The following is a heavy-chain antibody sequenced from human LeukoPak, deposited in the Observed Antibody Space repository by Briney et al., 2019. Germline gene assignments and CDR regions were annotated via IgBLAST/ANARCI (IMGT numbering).Heavy chain of an antibody. D-gene: IGHD6-13*01. Sequence: SQTLSLTCGISGDSVSSNSAAWNWIRPSPWRGLEWLGRTYFRSKWYNHYAIFVKTRININPDTSKHQISLQLNSLTPEDTAVYDCARGGDIAVAAEKGNDYYFDYWGQGTLVTVSS. V-gene: IGHV6-1*01. CDR1: GDSVSSNSAA. CDR3: ARGGDIAVAAEKGNDYYFDY. J-gene: IGHJ4*02. CDR2: TYFRSKWYN.